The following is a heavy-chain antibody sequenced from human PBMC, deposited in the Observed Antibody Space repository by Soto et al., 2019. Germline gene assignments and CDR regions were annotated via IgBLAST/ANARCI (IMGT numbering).Heavy chain of an antibody. CDR1: GGTFSSYA. V-gene: IGHV1-69*12. CDR2: IIPIFGTT. J-gene: IGHJ2*01. Sequence: QVQLVQSGAEVKKPGSSVKVSCKASGGTFSSYAISWVRQAPGQGLEWMGGIIPIFGTTNYAQKFQGRVTITAVESTSTASMELSSLRSEDTAVYYCARVVTVVKSFHYWYFDLWGRGTLVTVSS. D-gene: IGHD2-15*01. CDR3: ARVVTVVKSFHYWYFDL.